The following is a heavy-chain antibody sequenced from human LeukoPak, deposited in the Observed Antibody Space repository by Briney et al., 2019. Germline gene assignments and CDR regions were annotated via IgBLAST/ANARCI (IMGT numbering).Heavy chain of an antibody. V-gene: IGHV3-21*01. CDR1: GFTFSSYS. J-gene: IGHJ4*02. Sequence: PGGSLRLSCAASGFTFSSYSMNWVRQAAGKGLEWVSSISRRSSYIYYADSVKGRFTISRDNAKNSLYLQMNSLRAEDTAVYYCARGNAAGYCSSTSCSRWVYWGQGTLVTVSS. D-gene: IGHD2-2*01. CDR3: ARGNAAGYCSSTSCSRWVY. CDR2: ISRRSSYI.